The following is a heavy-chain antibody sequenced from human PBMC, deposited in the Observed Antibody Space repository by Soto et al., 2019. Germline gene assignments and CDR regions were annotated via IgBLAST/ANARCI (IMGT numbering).Heavy chain of an antibody. V-gene: IGHV4-59*08. Sequence: QVQLQESGPGLVKPSETLSLTCTVSGGSISSYYWSWIRQPPGKGLEWIGYIYYSGSTNYNPSLTSRVPISVATSKNQFSLTLSSVTAADTAVYYCARRYGPGFDYWGQGTLVTVSS. CDR2: IYYSGST. J-gene: IGHJ4*02. D-gene: IGHD4-17*01. CDR1: GGSISSYY. CDR3: ARRYGPGFDY.